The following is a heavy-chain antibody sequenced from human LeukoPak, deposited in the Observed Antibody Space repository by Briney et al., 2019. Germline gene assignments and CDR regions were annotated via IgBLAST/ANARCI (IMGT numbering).Heavy chain of an antibody. J-gene: IGHJ4*02. CDR2: IYNTGST. CDR3: AREPSSGNYNAYFDY. D-gene: IGHD1-26*01. Sequence: GGSLRLSCAAFGLTVSDNHMSWVRQAPGKGLEWLSVIYNTGSTYYPDSVRGRFTISRDTSKNTIFLQMNIVRVEDTAVYYCAREPSSGNYNAYFDYWGQGTLVTVSS. CDR1: GLTVSDNH. V-gene: IGHV3-53*01.